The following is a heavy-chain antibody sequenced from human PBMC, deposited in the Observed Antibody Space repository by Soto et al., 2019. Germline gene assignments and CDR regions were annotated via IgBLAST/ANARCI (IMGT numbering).Heavy chain of an antibody. Sequence: QVQLVQSGAEAKKPGSSVKVSCKASGGTFSSYAISWVRQAPGQGLEWMGGIIPIFGTANYAQKFQGRVTITADESTSTAYMELSSLRSEDTAVYYCARTLGCSGGSCYNYYYYGMDVWGQGTTVTVSS. CDR2: IIPIFGTA. CDR1: GGTFSSYA. J-gene: IGHJ6*02. V-gene: IGHV1-69*01. D-gene: IGHD2-15*01. CDR3: ARTLGCSGGSCYNYYYYGMDV.